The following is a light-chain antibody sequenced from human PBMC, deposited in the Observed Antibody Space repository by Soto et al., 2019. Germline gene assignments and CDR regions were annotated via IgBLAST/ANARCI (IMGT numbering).Light chain of an antibody. CDR1: ESISHS. CDR2: DAS. CDR3: QLSQQRSSWPPIA. Sequence: DIVLTQSPATLSLSPGNRVTLSCRANESISHSLDWYQQKPGQAPRILIYDASFRATGIPERFSGSGSGTDFTLSISSLEPEDFAVYYCQLSQQRSSWPPIAFGQGTRLEIK. V-gene: IGKV3-11*01. J-gene: IGKJ5*01.